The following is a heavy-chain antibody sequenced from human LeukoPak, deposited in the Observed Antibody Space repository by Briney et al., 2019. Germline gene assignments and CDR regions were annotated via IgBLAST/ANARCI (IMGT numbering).Heavy chain of an antibody. CDR1: GYSISSGYY. D-gene: IGHD3-10*01. CDR2: INHSGST. J-gene: IGHJ5*02. CDR3: ARHSSYYYGSGSYSDWFDP. Sequence: SETLSLTCTVSGYSISSGYYWGWIRQPPGKGLEWIGEINHSGSTNYNPSLKRRVTISVDTSKNQFSLKLSSVTAADTAVYYCARHSSYYYGSGSYSDWFDPWGQGTLVTVSS. V-gene: IGHV4-38-2*02.